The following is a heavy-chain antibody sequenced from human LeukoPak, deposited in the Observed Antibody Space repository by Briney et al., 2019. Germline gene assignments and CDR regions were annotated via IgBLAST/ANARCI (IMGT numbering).Heavy chain of an antibody. CDR2: IYYSGST. V-gene: IGHV4-59*08. J-gene: IGHJ4*02. CDR3: ARLAYSSGWGGVDIDY. Sequence: SETLSLTCTVSGGSISSYYWSWIRQPAGKGLEWIGYIYYSGSTKYNPSLKSRVTISVDTSKNQFSLKLTSVTAADTAVYYCARLAYSSGWGGVDIDYWGQGTLVTVSS. CDR1: GGSISSYY. D-gene: IGHD6-19*01.